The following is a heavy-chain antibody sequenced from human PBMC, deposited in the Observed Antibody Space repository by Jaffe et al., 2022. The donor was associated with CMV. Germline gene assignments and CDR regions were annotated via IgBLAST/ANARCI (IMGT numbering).Heavy chain of an antibody. CDR2: IDPSDSYT. V-gene: IGHV5-10-1*03. D-gene: IGHD6-13*01. Sequence: EVQLVQSGAEVKKPGESLRISCKGSGYSFTSYWISWVRQMPGKGLEWMGRIDPSDSYTNYSPSFQGHVTISADKSISTAYLQWSSLKASDTAMYYCARHPLTHQQLVRSDYYYYYYMDVWGKGTTVTVSS. CDR3: ARHPLTHQQLVRSDYYYYYYMDV. J-gene: IGHJ6*03. CDR1: GYSFTSYW.